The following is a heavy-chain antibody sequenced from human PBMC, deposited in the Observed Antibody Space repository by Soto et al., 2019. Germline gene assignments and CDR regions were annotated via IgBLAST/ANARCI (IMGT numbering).Heavy chain of an antibody. CDR2: IYYSGST. J-gene: IGHJ4*02. CDR3: ASQFSSSWYVERGYFDY. D-gene: IGHD6-13*01. Sequence: PSETLSLTCTVSGGSITRGGYYWSWIRQPPGKGLEWIGYIYYSGSTYYNPSLKSRVTISVDTSKNQFSLKLSSVTAADTAVYYCASQFSSSWYVERGYFDYWGQGTLVTVSS. CDR1: GGSITRGGYY. V-gene: IGHV4-30-4*01.